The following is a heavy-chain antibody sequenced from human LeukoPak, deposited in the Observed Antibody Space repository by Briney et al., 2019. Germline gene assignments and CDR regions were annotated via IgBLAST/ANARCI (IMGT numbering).Heavy chain of an antibody. J-gene: IGHJ4*02. D-gene: IGHD4-17*01. V-gene: IGHV3-53*04. CDR2: IYSGGST. CDR1: GFTVSSNY. Sequence: GGSLRLSCAASGFTVSSNYMSWVRQAPRQGLEWVSVIYSGGSTYYADSVKGRFTISRHNSKNTLYLQMNSLRAEDTAVYYCARGDDYGDMDYWGQGTLVTVSS. CDR3: ARGDDYGDMDY.